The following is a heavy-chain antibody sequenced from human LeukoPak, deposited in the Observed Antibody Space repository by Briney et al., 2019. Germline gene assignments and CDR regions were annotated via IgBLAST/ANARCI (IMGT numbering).Heavy chain of an antibody. CDR1: GVGFNNAR. V-gene: IGHV3-15*01. CDR2: IKSNLDEGTA. J-gene: IGHJ4*02. CDR3: STDFSHFDFSSGYYSY. Sequence: TGGSLRLSCAAPGVGFNNARTIWVCQSPGKGVEWVGRIKSNLDEGTADYATPVKGRFINSRDDSKNTLYLQMSSLKIEDTAVYYCSTDFSHFDFSSGYYSYWGQGTLVTV. D-gene: IGHD3-3*01.